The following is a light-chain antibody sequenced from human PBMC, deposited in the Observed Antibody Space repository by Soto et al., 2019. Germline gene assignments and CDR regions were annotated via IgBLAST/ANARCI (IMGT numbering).Light chain of an antibody. CDR3: SSHAGSITSPRVI. J-gene: IGLJ2*01. Sequence: QSALTQPASVSGSPGQSITISCTGTSSDVGSYNLVSWYQHHPDEAPKLMIYEGTKRPSGVSNRFSGSKSGNTASLTVSGLQAEDEAHYYCSSHAGSITSPRVIFGGGTKLTVL. CDR2: EGT. CDR1: SSDVGSYNL. V-gene: IGLV2-23*01.